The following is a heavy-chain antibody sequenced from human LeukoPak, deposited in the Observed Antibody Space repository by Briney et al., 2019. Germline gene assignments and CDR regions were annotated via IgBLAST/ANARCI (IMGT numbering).Heavy chain of an antibody. D-gene: IGHD1-7*01. CDR3: ARTGTLPYYYYYGMDV. J-gene: IGHJ6*04. V-gene: IGHV1-69*01. CDR2: IIPIFGTA. Sequence: GSSVKVSCKASGVTFSSYAISWVRQAPGQGLEWMGGIIPIFGTANYAQKFQGRVTITADESTSTAYMELSSLRSEDTAVYYCARTGTLPYYYYYGMDVWGKGTTVTVSS. CDR1: GVTFSSYA.